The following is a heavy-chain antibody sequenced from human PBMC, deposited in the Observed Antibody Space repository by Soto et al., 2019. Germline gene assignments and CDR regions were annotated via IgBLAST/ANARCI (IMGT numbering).Heavy chain of an antibody. V-gene: IGHV3-9*01. CDR2: ISWNSGSI. Sequence: EVQLVESGGGLVQPGRSLRLSCAASGFTFDDYAMHWVRQAPGKGLEWVSGISWNSGSIGYADSVKGRFTISRDNAKNSLYMQMNSLRAEDTSLYYCAKDTKSFQGSCWNYWGQGTLVTVSS. CDR1: GFTFDDYA. CDR3: AKDTKSFQGSCWNY. D-gene: IGHD6-19*01. J-gene: IGHJ4*02.